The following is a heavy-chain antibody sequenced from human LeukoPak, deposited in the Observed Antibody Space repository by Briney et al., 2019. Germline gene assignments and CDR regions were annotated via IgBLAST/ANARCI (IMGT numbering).Heavy chain of an antibody. D-gene: IGHD5-12*01. V-gene: IGHV3-23*01. CDR1: RFTFNSYA. CDR2: IGGSNGIT. CDR3: ARNENSGWGYFDY. Sequence: GGSLRLSCAASRFTFNSYAMSWVRQAPGKGLEWVSVIGGSNGITFYVGSVKGRFTISRDNTKDTLYLQMNSLRAEDTAVYYCARNENSGWGYFDYWGQGTLVTVSS. J-gene: IGHJ4*02.